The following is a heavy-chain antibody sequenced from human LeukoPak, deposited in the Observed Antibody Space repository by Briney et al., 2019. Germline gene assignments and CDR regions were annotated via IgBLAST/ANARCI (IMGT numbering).Heavy chain of an antibody. CDR2: IYTSGST. J-gene: IGHJ5*02. CDR3: ARQIVGAKYNWFDP. Sequence: TSETLSLTCTVSGGSISSYYWSWIRQPPGKGLEWIGYIYTSGSTNYNPSLKSRVTISVDTSKNQFSLKLSSVTAADTAVYYCARQIVGAKYNWFDPWGQGTLVTVSS. D-gene: IGHD1-26*01. V-gene: IGHV4-4*09. CDR1: GGSISSYY.